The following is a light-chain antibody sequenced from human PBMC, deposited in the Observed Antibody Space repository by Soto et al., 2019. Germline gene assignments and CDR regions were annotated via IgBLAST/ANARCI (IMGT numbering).Light chain of an antibody. J-gene: IGKJ1*01. Sequence: EVVMTQSPATLSVSLGERATLSCRASQTIRSSLAWYQQKPGQAPRLLIYVASTRATGIPARFSGSGSGTEFNLTISSLQSEDFAVYYCQQYNKWPPWTFGQGTKVDI. CDR2: VAS. CDR1: QTIRSS. V-gene: IGKV3-15*01. CDR3: QQYNKWPPWT.